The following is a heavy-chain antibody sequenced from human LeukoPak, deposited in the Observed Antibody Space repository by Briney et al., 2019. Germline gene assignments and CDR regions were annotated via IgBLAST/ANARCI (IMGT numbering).Heavy chain of an antibody. CDR2: IRSKANSYAT. CDR3: TTDPACPANHELWFGELYEYYYGMDV. V-gene: IGHV3-73*01. CDR1: GFTFSGSA. Sequence: GGSLRLSCAASGFTFSGSAIHWVRQASGKGLEWVGRIRSKANSYATACTASVKGRFTISRDDSKNTAYLQMNSLKTEDTAVYYCTTDPACPANHELWFGELYEYYYGMDVWGQGTTVTVSS. J-gene: IGHJ6*02. D-gene: IGHD3-10*01.